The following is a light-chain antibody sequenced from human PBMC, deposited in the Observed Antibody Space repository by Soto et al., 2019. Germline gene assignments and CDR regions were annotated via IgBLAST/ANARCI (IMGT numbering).Light chain of an antibody. V-gene: IGLV2-14*01. CDR3: SSYSISTAYL. Sequence: QSVLTQPASVSGSPGQSITISCTGTSSDVGGYDYVSWYQLHPGKAPKLMIFEVSNRPSGVSYRFSGSKSGNTASLTISGLQAEEEADYFCSSYSISTAYLFGTGTKVTVL. J-gene: IGLJ1*01. CDR2: EVS. CDR1: SSDVGGYDY.